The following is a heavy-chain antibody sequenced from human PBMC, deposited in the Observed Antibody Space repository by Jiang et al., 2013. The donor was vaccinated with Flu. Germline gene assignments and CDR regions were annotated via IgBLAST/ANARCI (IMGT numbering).Heavy chain of an antibody. V-gene: IGHV1-46*01. Sequence: GAEVKKPGASVKVSCKASGYTFTSYYMHWVRQAPGQGLEWMGIINPSGGSTSYAQKFQGRVTMTRDTSTSTVYMELSSLRSEDTAVYYCARDRPLVLNSIAVAGTFDYWAREPWSPSPQ. CDR1: GYTFTSYY. D-gene: IGHD6-19*01. J-gene: IGHJ4*02. CDR2: INPSGGST. CDR3: ARDRPLVLNSIAVAGTFDY.